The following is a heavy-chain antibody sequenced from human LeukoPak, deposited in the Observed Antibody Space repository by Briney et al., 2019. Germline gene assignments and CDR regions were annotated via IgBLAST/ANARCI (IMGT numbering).Heavy chain of an antibody. CDR2: INHSGST. Sequence: PSETLSLTCAVYGGSFSGYYWSWIRQPPGKGLEWIGEINHSGSTNYNPSLKSRVTISVDTSKNQFSLKLSSVTAADTAVYYCARFEVPAPNYYYYYMDVWGKGTTVTVSS. CDR1: GGSFSGYY. D-gene: IGHD2-2*01. CDR3: ARFEVPAPNYYYYYMDV. J-gene: IGHJ6*03. V-gene: IGHV4-34*01.